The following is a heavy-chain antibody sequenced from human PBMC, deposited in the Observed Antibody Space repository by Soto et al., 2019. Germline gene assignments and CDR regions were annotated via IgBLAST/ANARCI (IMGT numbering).Heavy chain of an antibody. V-gene: IGHV2-5*02. D-gene: IGHD6-19*01. Sequence: SGPTLVNPTQTLTLTCTFSGFSLTTDEVGVGWIRQSPGKALEWLALIYWDDDKRYSPSLKNRLNITKDTSKNQVVLTMTNMDPVDTGTYYCARRRHIYKNGWRWFDPWGQGTLVTAPQ. CDR1: GFSLTTDEVG. J-gene: IGHJ5*02. CDR2: IYWDDDK. CDR3: ARRRHIYKNGWRWFDP.